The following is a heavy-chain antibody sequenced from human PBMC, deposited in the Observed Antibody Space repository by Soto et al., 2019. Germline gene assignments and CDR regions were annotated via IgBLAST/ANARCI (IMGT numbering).Heavy chain of an antibody. CDR1: GFTFSSYA. J-gene: IGHJ6*02. D-gene: IGHD2-21*02. Sequence: QVQLVESGGGVVQPGRSLRLSCAASGFTFSSYAMHWVRQAPGKGLEWVAVISYDGSNKYYADSVKGRFTISRDNSKNTMHLQMNSLRAEDTAVYYCARGGVVTAIPSYYYYGMDVWGQGTTVTVSS. V-gene: IGHV3-30-3*01. CDR2: ISYDGSNK. CDR3: ARGGVVTAIPSYYYYGMDV.